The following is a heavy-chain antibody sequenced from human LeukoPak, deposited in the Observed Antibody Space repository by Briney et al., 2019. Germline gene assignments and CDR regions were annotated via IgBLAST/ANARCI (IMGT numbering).Heavy chain of an antibody. CDR2: IYTSGST. V-gene: IGHV4-4*07. Sequence: SDTLSLTCTVSGGSISSYYWSWIRQPAGKRLEFIRRIYTSGSTNYNPSLKSRVTMSVDTSKNQFSLKLSSVTAADTAVYYCARAVRDYDSSGYYYVYFDYWGQGTLVTVSS. CDR3: ARAVRDYDSSGYYYVYFDY. J-gene: IGHJ4*02. D-gene: IGHD3-22*01. CDR1: GGSISSYY.